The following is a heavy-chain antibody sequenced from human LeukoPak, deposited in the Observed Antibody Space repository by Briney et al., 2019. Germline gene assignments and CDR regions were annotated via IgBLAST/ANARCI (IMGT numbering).Heavy chain of an antibody. J-gene: IGHJ4*02. CDR3: ARDRTVRY. CDR2: IYSGGST. Sequence: GGSMRLSCAASGFTVSTNYMSWVRQAAGKGLEWVSIIYSGGSTYYADSVKGRFTISRDNSKNTLYLQMNSLRAEDTAMYYCARDRTVRYWGQGTLVTVSS. D-gene: IGHD1-1*01. CDR1: GFTVSTNY. V-gene: IGHV3-66*01.